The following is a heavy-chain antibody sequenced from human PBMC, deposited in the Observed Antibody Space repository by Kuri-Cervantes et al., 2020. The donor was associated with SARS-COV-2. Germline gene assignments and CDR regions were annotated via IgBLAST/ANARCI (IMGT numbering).Heavy chain of an antibody. J-gene: IGHJ4*02. CDR3: ARIGITMIVVVITEEPFDY. D-gene: IGHD3-22*01. Sequence: GESLKISCAASGFTFSSYWMHWVRQAPGKGLVWVSRINSDGSSTSYADSVKGRFTISRDNAKNTLYLQMNSLRAEDTAVYYCARIGITMIVVVITEEPFDYWGQGTLVTVSS. CDR1: GFTFSSYW. CDR2: INSDGSST. V-gene: IGHV3-74*01.